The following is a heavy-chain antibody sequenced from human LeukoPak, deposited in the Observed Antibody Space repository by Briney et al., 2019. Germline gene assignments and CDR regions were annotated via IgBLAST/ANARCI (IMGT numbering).Heavy chain of an antibody. V-gene: IGHV1-18*01. CDR2: ISAYNGNT. J-gene: IGHJ3*02. Sequence: GASVKVSCKASGYTFTSYGISWVRQAPGQGLEWMGWISAYNGNTNYAQKLQGRVTMNTDTSTSTAYMELRSLRSDDTAVYYCATRTNYYDSSSLKAFDIWGQGTMVTVSS. D-gene: IGHD3-22*01. CDR3: ATRTNYYDSSSLKAFDI. CDR1: GYTFTSYG.